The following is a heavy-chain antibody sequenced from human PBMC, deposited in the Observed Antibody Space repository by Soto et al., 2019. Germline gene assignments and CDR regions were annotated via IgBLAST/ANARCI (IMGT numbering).Heavy chain of an antibody. CDR1: GGTFTSYA. CDR3: ARESSSSSGGPWDAFDI. V-gene: IGHV1-69*13. J-gene: IGHJ3*02. D-gene: IGHD6-6*01. CDR2: TIPIFGTA. Sequence: SGKVSCKASGGTFTSYAISWVRQAPGQGLEWMGGTIPIFGTANYAQKFQGRVTITADESTSTAYMELSSLRSEDTAVYYCARESSSSSGGPWDAFDIWGQGSMVTGSS.